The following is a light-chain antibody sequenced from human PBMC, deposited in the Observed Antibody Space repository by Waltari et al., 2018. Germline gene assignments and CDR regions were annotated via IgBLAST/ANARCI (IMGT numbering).Light chain of an antibody. CDR3: QQYDNLGLT. CDR1: QDINNY. V-gene: IGKV1-33*01. Sequence: QMTQSPSTLSASVGDRVTITCQASQDINNYLNWYQQKPGKAPKLLIYDGSTLQPGVPSRFSGSGFATEFTVTISRLQREDIATYYCQQYDNLGLTFGGGTRVEIK. J-gene: IGKJ4*01. CDR2: DGS.